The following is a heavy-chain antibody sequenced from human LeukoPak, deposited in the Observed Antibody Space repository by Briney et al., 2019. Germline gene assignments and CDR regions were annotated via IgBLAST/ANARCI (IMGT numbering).Heavy chain of an antibody. J-gene: IGHJ4*02. V-gene: IGHV3-30*02. CDR2: IRYDGSNK. CDR3: AKDRIAVAGTGVDLDY. CDR1: GFTFSSYG. Sequence: GGSLRLSCAASGFTFSSYGMHWVRQAPGKGLEWAAFIRYDGSNKYYADSVKGRFTISRDNSKNTLYLQMNSLRAEDTAVYYCAKDRIAVAGTGVDLDYWGQGTLVTVSS. D-gene: IGHD6-19*01.